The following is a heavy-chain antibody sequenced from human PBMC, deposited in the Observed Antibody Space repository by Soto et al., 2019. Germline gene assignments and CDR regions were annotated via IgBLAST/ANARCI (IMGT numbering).Heavy chain of an antibody. V-gene: IGHV1-69*01. J-gene: IGHJ6*02. CDR3: ARVLDYASGSYSPSAMDV. Sequence: QVQLVQSGAEVRKPGSSVKVSCKASGGSLKGYGIGWVRQAPGQGLEWMGGVSPLFGAANYVQKFQARVTMIADASTSTVNMELSSLTSEDTALYYCARVLDYASGSYSPSAMDVWGQGTPVTVSS. D-gene: IGHD3-10*01. CDR2: VSPLFGAA. CDR1: GGSLKGYG.